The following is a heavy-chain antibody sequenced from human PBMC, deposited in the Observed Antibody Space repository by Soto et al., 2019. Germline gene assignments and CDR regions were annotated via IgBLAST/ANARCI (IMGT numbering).Heavy chain of an antibody. D-gene: IGHD3-3*01. CDR1: GGSISSGGYS. CDR2: IYHSGST. CDR3: ARQQLRSDQGGWFDP. J-gene: IGHJ5*02. Sequence: QLQLQESGSGLVKPSQTLSLTCAVSGGSISSGGYSWSWIRQPPGKGLEWIGYIYHSGSTYYNPSLKSRVTISVDRSKNQFSLKLSSVTAADTAVYYCARQQLRSDQGGWFDPWGQGTLVTVSS. V-gene: IGHV4-30-2*01.